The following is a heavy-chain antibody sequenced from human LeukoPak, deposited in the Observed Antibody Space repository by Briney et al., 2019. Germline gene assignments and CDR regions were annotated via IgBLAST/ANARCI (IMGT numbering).Heavy chain of an antibody. D-gene: IGHD3-3*01. CDR2: INPNSGGT. Sequence: ASVKVSCKASGYTFTGYYMHWVRQAPGQGLEWMGWINPNSGGTNYAQKFQGRVTMTRDTSISTAYMELSRLRSDDTAVYYRARGGEIRFLEWFVVFDYWGQGTLVTVSS. CDR3: ARGGEIRFLEWFVVFDY. CDR1: GYTFTGYY. V-gene: IGHV1-2*02. J-gene: IGHJ4*02.